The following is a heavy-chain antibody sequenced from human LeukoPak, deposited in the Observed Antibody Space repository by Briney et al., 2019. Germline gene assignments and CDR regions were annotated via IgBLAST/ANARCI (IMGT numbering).Heavy chain of an antibody. Sequence: SDTLSLTCTVSGRSINNYYWIWIRQPPRKELDWIGYIYYSGSTNYNPSLKSRVTISVDTSKNQFSLKLNSVTAADTAVYYCARDRITMVRGALRYYGMDVWGQGTKVTVSS. CDR1: GRSINNYY. J-gene: IGHJ6*02. CDR3: ARDRITMVRGALRYYGMDV. V-gene: IGHV4-59*01. D-gene: IGHD3-10*01. CDR2: IYYSGST.